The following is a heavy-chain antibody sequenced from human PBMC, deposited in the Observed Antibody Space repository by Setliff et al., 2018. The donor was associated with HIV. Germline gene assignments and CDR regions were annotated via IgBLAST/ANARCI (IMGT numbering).Heavy chain of an antibody. V-gene: IGHV4-39*01. J-gene: IGHJ6*03. Sequence: SETLSLTCTVSGGSISSTSYYWGWTRQPPGTGLEWIGSISSSGNTDYNPSLKSRVTTSVDTPKNQFSLKLNSVTAADAAVDYCARETYYYDNPQYYYYYMDVWGKGTTVTVSS. CDR3: ARETYYYDNPQYYYYYMDV. CDR2: ISSSGNT. D-gene: IGHD3-22*01. CDR1: GGSISSTSYY.